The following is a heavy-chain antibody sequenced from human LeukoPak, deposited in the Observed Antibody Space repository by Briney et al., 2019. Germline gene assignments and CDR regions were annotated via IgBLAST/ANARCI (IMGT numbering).Heavy chain of an antibody. CDR1: GFIFSSYW. D-gene: IGHD5-12*01. Sequence: PGGSLRLSCAASGFIFSSYWMHWVRQVPGKGLVWVSRINTDGSTTTYADSVKGRFTISRDNAKNALYLQMNSLRAEDTAVHYCARGTSAYNYGYLDNWGQGTLVTVSP. J-gene: IGHJ4*02. CDR2: INTDGSTT. CDR3: ARGTSAYNYGYLDN. V-gene: IGHV3-74*01.